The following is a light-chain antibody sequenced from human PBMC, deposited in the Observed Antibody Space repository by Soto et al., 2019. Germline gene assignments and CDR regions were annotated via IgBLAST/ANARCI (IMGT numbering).Light chain of an antibody. Sequence: QAVVTQPPSASGTPGQTVTNSCSGSSSNIGLNDVHWYRQLSGTAPQILIYDTNQQATGVPDRFSGSRSGTSASLAIHGLQSEDEADYHCAAWDDSLNGPVFGGGTQLTVL. CDR3: AAWDDSLNGPV. CDR2: DTN. V-gene: IGLV1-44*01. CDR1: SSNIGLND. J-gene: IGLJ2*01.